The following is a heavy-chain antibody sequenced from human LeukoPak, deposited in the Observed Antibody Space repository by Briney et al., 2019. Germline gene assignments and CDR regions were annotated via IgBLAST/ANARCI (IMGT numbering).Heavy chain of an antibody. CDR2: INHSGST. V-gene: IGHV4-34*01. D-gene: IGHD2-2*01. CDR1: GGSFSGYY. J-gene: IGHJ4*02. Sequence: PSETLSLTCAVYGGSFSGYYWSWIRQPPGKGLEWIGEINHSGSTNYNPSLKSRVTISVDTSKNQFSLKLSSVTAADTAVYYCARGLVPAAQPCFDYWGQGTLVTVSS. CDR3: ARGLVPAAQPCFDY.